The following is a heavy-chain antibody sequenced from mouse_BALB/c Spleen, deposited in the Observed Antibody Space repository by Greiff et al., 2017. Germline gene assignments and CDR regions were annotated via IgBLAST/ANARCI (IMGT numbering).Heavy chain of an antibody. D-gene: IGHD2-1*01. CDR1: GYTFTSYN. CDR2: IYPGNGDT. Sequence: QVQLQQPGAELVKPGASVKMSCKASGYTFTSYNMHWVKQTPGQGLEWIGAIYPGNGDTSYNQKFKGKATLTADKSSSTAYMQLSSLTSEDSAVYYCARSIYYGNYGSFFDYWGQGTTLTVSS. CDR3: ARSIYYGNYGSFFDY. V-gene: IGHV1-12*01. J-gene: IGHJ2*01.